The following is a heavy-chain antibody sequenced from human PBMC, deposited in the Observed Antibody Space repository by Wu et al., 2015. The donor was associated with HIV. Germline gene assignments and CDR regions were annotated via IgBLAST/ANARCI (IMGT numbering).Heavy chain of an antibody. V-gene: IGHV1-8*01. CDR3: ARGRFNYYGSGSYFDY. CDR1: GYTFTTYD. J-gene: IGHJ4*02. D-gene: IGHD3-10*01. Sequence: QVQLVQSGAEVKRPGASVKVSCKASGYTFTTYDVNWVRQATGQGREWMGWMNPNSGNTGYAQKFQGRVTMTRNPSISTAYMELSSLSSEDTAVYYCARGRFNYYGSGSYFDYWGQGTLVTVSS. CDR2: MNPNSGNT.